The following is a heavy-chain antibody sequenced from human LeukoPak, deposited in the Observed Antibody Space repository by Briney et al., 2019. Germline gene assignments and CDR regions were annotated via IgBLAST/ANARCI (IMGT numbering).Heavy chain of an antibody. CDR1: GGSISTYY. J-gene: IGHJ6*02. V-gene: IGHV4-59*01. Sequence: KPSETLSLTCTVSGGSISTYYWGWIRQPPGKGLEWTGYIYYSGSTNYNPSLKSRVTIFVDTSKNQFSLKLSSVTAADTAVYYCVREPLSSGYDYYYGMDVWGQGTTVTVSS. CDR2: IYYSGST. D-gene: IGHD5-12*01. CDR3: VREPLSSGYDYYYGMDV.